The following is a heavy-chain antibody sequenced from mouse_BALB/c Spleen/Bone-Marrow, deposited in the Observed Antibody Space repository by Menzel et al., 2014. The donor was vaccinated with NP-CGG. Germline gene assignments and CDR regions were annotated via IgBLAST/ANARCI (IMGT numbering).Heavy chain of an antibody. J-gene: IGHJ2*01. CDR1: GFTFTDYY. D-gene: IGHD2-2*01. CDR2: IRNKANGYTT. Sequence: EVMLVESGGGLVQPGGSPRLSCATSGFTFTDYYMNWVRQPPGKALEWLGFIRNKANGYTTEYSASVKGRFTISRDNSQSMLYLQMNSLRAEDSGTYYCAGDIGRLRVDYGGEGRTVRGSS. V-gene: IGHV7-3*02. CDR3: AGDIGRLRVDY.